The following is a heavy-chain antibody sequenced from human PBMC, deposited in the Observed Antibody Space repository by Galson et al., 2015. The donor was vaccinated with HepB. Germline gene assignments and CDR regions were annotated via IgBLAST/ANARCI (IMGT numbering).Heavy chain of an antibody. V-gene: IGHV5-10-1*01. CDR3: GSIRGERSRHTGYYYGMDV. D-gene: IGHD3-16*02. J-gene: IGHJ6*02. CDR1: GYSFTSYW. Sequence: QSGAAVKKPGESLRISCKGSGYSFTSYWISWVRQMPGKGLEWMGRIDPSDSYTNYSPSFQGHVTISADKSISTAYLQWSSLKASDTAMYYCGSIRGERSRHTGYYYGMDVWGQGTTVTVSS. CDR2: IDPSDSYT.